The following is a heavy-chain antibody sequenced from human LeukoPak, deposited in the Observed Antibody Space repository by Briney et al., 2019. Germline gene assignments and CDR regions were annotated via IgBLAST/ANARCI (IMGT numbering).Heavy chain of an antibody. CDR1: GGSVSHYY. J-gene: IGHJ4*02. V-gene: IGHV4-59*02. Sequence: PSETLSLICAVSGGSVSHYYWSWIRQPPGKGLEWIGYIYYSESANYNPSLKSRVTISIDTSKNRFSLKLSSVTAADTAVYYCARSYSGGHENYFDYWGQGTLVTVSS. D-gene: IGHD1-26*01. CDR3: ARSYSGGHENYFDY. CDR2: IYYSESA.